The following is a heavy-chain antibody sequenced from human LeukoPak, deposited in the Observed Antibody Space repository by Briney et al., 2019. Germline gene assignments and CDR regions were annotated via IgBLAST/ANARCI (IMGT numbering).Heavy chain of an antibody. CDR2: IGAYNGNT. Sequence: ASVKVSCKASGYTFTSYGISWVRQAPGQGLEWMGWIGAYNGNTNYAQKLQGRVTMTTDTSTSTAYMELRSLRSDDTAVYYCARARRVEMATGGRRNEFDYWGQGTLVTVSS. V-gene: IGHV1-18*01. J-gene: IGHJ4*02. D-gene: IGHD5-24*01. CDR1: GYTFTSYG. CDR3: ARARRVEMATGGRRNEFDY.